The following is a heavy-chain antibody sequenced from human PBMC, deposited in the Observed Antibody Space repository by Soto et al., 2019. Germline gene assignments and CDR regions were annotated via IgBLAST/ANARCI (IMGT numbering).Heavy chain of an antibody. Sequence: GGSLRLSCAASGFTFTNYALHWVRQAPGKGLEWVSSISGGGTGTYSADAVKGRFTISSDKSRNTVYLQMSSLRAEDTAVYYCARDGFGMDVWGQGTTVTVSS. CDR3: ARDGFGMDV. CDR1: GFTFTNYA. V-gene: IGHV3-23*01. J-gene: IGHJ6*02. CDR2: ISGGGTGT.